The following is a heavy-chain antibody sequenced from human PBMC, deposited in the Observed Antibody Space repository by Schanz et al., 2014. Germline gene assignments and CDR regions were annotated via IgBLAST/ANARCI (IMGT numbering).Heavy chain of an antibody. V-gene: IGHV3-74*02. CDR2: INGDGSNT. J-gene: IGHJ4*02. Sequence: EVQLLESGGGLVQPGGSLRLSCAASGFSFGTYAMSWVRQAPGKGLVWVSRINGDGSNTNYADSVKGRFTISRDNAKNTLYLQMNSLSAEDTAVYYCARIGGSVFDYWGQGTLVTVSS. CDR3: ARIGGSVFDY. D-gene: IGHD3-10*01. CDR1: GFSFGTYA.